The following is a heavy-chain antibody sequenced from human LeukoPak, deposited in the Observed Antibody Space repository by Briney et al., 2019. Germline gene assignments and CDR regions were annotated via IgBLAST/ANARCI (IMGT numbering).Heavy chain of an antibody. CDR2: IYTSGST. V-gene: IGHV4-4*09. CDR1: GGSISSYY. CDR3: CGYSYGPYYYYYMDV. J-gene: IGHJ6*03. D-gene: IGHD5-18*01. Sequence: SETLSLTCTVSGGSISSYYWSWIRQPPGKGLEWIGYIYTSGSTNYNPSLKSRVTMSVDTSKNQFSLKLSSVTAADTAVYYCCGYSYGPYYYYYMDVWGKGTTVTVSS.